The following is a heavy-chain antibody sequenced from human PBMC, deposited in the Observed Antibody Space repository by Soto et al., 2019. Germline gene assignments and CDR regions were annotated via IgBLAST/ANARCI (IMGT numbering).Heavy chain of an antibody. Sequence: SETLSLTCAVYGGSFSGYYWSWIRQPPWKGLEWIGEINHSGSTNYNPSLKSRVTISVDTSKNQFSLKLSSVTAADTAVYYCARAGLLWFGELLSHRGGWFDPWGQGTLVTVSS. CDR3: ARAGLLWFGELLSHRGGWFDP. CDR2: INHSGST. D-gene: IGHD3-10*01. V-gene: IGHV4-34*01. CDR1: GGSFSGYY. J-gene: IGHJ5*02.